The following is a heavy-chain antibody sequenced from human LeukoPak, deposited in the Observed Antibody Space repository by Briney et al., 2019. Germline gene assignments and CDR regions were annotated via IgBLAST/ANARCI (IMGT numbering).Heavy chain of an antibody. V-gene: IGHV3-30*02. J-gene: IGHJ5*02. CDR2: VRNDGSNE. D-gene: IGHD5-12*01. Sequence: GGSLRLSCAASGFVLSDYGMHWVRQAPGKGLKWVAFVRNDGSNEYYLGSVKGRFTISRDKSKNTLYLQMNSLRAEDTAVYSCAKESDSGYHSEGPKTWGLGTLVTVSS. CDR3: AKESDSGYHSEGPKT. CDR1: GFVLSDYG.